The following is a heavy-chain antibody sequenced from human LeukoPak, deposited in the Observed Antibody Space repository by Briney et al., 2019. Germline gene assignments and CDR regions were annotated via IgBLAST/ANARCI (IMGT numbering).Heavy chain of an antibody. V-gene: IGHV3-66*02. CDR2: IYSGGST. CDR3: AREETIAVAGSDY. J-gene: IGHJ4*02. Sequence: GGSLRLSCAASGFTVSSNYMSWVRQAPGKGLEWVSVIYSGGSTYYADSVKGRFTISRDDSKNTLYLQMNSLRAEDTAVYYCAREETIAVAGSDYWGQGTLVTVSS. D-gene: IGHD6-19*01. CDR1: GFTVSSNY.